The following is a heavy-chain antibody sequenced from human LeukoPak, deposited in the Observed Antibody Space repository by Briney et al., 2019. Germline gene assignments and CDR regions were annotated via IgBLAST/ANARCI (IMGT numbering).Heavy chain of an antibody. CDR1: GDSISSYY. V-gene: IGHV4-59*01. Sequence: PSETLSLTCTVSGDSISSYYWSWIRQPPGKGLEWIGYIYYIGSTNYNPSLKSRVTISVDTSKNQFSLKLSSVTAADTAVYYCARNTYYYDSSGYPDYWGQGTLVTVSS. J-gene: IGHJ4*02. D-gene: IGHD3-22*01. CDR2: IYYIGST. CDR3: ARNTYYYDSSGYPDY.